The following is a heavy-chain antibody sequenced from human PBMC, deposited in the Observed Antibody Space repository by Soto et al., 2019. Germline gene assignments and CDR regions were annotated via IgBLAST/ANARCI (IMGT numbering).Heavy chain of an antibody. J-gene: IGHJ4*02. D-gene: IGHD1-26*01. V-gene: IGHV4-31*03. CDR1: GGSISSGGYY. Sequence: QVQLQESGPGLVKPSQTLSLTCTVSGGSISSGGYYWSWIRRHPGKGLEWIGYIYYSGSTYYNPSLKSRVNLSVDTSKNQFSLKLTSVTAADTAVYYCARVPFGSNGVTYFDYWGQGTLVTVSS. CDR2: IYYSGST. CDR3: ARVPFGSNGVTYFDY.